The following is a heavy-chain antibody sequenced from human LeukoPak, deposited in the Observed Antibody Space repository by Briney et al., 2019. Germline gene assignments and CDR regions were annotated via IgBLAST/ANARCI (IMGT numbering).Heavy chain of an antibody. Sequence: SVKVSCKASGGTFSSYAISWVRQAPGQGLEWMGRIIPILGIANYAQKFQGRVTITADKSTSTAYMELSSLRSEDTAVYYCASSDSSGWCLDYWGQGTLVTVSS. CDR1: GGTFSSYA. CDR3: ASSDSSGWCLDY. D-gene: IGHD6-19*01. V-gene: IGHV1-69*04. CDR2: IIPILGIA. J-gene: IGHJ4*02.